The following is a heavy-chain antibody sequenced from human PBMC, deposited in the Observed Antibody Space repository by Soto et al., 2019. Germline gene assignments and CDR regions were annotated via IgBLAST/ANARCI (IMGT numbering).Heavy chain of an antibody. CDR2: IHYSGNT. J-gene: IGHJ4*02. CDR1: GGSISSNIYY. V-gene: IGHV4-39*01. CDR3: ARSSIKPQVFMYPFDS. Sequence: PSETLSLTCTVSGGSISSNIYYWGWIRQPPGKGLEWIGNIHYSGNTYYNPSLKGRVTISLDTSKNQFSLRLNSVTAADTAVYYCARSSIKPQVFMYPFDSWSQGTLVTVPQ. D-gene: IGHD3-3*01.